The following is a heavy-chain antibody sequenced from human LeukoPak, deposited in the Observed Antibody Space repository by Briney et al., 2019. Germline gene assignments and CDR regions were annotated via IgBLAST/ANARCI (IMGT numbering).Heavy chain of an antibody. J-gene: IGHJ4*02. CDR1: GFTFSSYE. Sequence: GGSLRLSCAASGFTFSSYEMNWVRQAPGKGLEWVSYISSSGSTIYYADSVKGRFTISRDNAKNSLYLQMNSLRAEDTAVYYCARRAVGATGLFDYWGQGTLVTVSS. CDR2: ISSSGSTI. CDR3: ARRAVGATGLFDY. D-gene: IGHD1-26*01. V-gene: IGHV3-48*03.